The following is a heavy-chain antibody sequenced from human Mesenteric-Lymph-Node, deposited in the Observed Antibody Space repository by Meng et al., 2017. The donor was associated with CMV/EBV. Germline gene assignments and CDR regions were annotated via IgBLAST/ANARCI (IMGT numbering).Heavy chain of an antibody. CDR1: GFTFSNYW. D-gene: IGHD2-2*02. CDR2: IKRDGSEK. J-gene: IGHJ3*01. CDR3: ARDRGCSLTSCDKGGDAFDV. Sequence: GESLKISCAASGFTFSNYWMSWVRQAPGKGLEWVANIKRDGSEKYYVDSVKARFTISRDNAKNSLYLQMNSLRAEDTAVYYCARDRGCSLTSCDKGGDAFDVWGLGTMVTVSS. V-gene: IGHV3-7*01.